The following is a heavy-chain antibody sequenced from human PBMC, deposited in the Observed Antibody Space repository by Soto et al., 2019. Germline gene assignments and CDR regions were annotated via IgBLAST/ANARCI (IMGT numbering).Heavy chain of an antibody. CDR3: AKPAVYDLWSSWFDP. D-gene: IGHD3-3*01. Sequence: EVQLLESGGGLVQPGGSLRLSCAASGFTFSSYAMSWVRQAPGKGLEWVSAISGSGGITYYADSVKVRFTISRDNSKNTLYLQRNSLRAEDPAVYYFAKPAVYDLWSSWFDPWGQGTLVTVSS. V-gene: IGHV3-23*01. J-gene: IGHJ5*02. CDR2: ISGSGGIT. CDR1: GFTFSSYA.